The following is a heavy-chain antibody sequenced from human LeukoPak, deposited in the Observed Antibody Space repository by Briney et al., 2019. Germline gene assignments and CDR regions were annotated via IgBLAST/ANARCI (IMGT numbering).Heavy chain of an antibody. D-gene: IGHD3-22*01. Sequence: SETLSLTCAVYGGSFSGYYWSWIRQPPGKGLEWIGEINHSGSTNYNPSLKSRVTISVDTSKNQFSLKLSSVTAADTAVYYCAGGRDYYYDSSGYQRRERYYYYYGMDVWGQGTTVTVSS. CDR2: INHSGST. CDR3: AGGRDYYYDSSGYQRRERYYYYYGMDV. CDR1: GGSFSGYY. V-gene: IGHV4-34*01. J-gene: IGHJ6*02.